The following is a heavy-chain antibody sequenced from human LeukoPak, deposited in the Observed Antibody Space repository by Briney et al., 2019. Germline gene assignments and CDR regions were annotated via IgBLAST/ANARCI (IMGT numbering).Heavy chain of an antibody. CDR2: ISYDGSNK. CDR1: GFTFSSYG. CDR3: AKAPTPVAGPYQH. Sequence: PGGSLRLSCAASGFTFSSYGMHCVRQAPGKGLEWVAVISYDGSNKYYADSVKGRFTISRDNSKNTLYLQMNSLRAEDTAVYYCAKAPTPVAGPYQHWGQGTLVTVSS. V-gene: IGHV3-30*18. J-gene: IGHJ4*02. D-gene: IGHD4-23*01.